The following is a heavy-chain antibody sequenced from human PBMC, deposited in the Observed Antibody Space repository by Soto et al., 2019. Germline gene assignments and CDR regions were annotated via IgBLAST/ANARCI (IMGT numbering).Heavy chain of an antibody. V-gene: IGHV4-39*01. Sequence: SETLSLTCTVSGGSIGSSSYYWGWIRQPPGKGLEWIGSIYDRGSTYSNPSLKSRLTTSLDTSKNQFSLKLSSVTAADTAVYYCARQPAWEMATIRPFDYWGQGTLVTVSS. CDR3: ARQPAWEMATIRPFDY. D-gene: IGHD5-12*01. J-gene: IGHJ4*02. CDR2: IYDRGST. CDR1: GGSIGSSSYY.